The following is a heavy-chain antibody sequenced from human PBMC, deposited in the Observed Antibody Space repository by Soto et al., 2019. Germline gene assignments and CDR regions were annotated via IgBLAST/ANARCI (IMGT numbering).Heavy chain of an antibody. CDR3: ARLTYYDYIWGSSHFDY. D-gene: IGHD3-16*01. Sequence: PSETLSLTCAVYGGSFSGYYWSWIRQPPGKGLEWIGEINHSGGTNYNPSLKSRVTISVDTSKNQFSPKLSSVTAADTAVYYCARLTYYDYIWGSSHFDYWGQGTLVTVSS. V-gene: IGHV4-34*01. CDR1: GGSFSGYY. J-gene: IGHJ4*02. CDR2: INHSGGT.